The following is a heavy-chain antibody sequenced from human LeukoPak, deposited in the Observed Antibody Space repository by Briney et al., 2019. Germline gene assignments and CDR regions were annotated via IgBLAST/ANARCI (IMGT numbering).Heavy chain of an antibody. Sequence: GGSLRLSCAASGFTFSSYEMNWVRQAPGKGLEWVSYISSSGSTIYYADSVKGRFTISRDNAENSLYLQMNNLRIEDTAIYYCATDIRAVGDSRYFDYWGQGALVTVSS. D-gene: IGHD1-26*01. CDR2: ISSSGSTI. CDR1: GFTFSSYE. CDR3: ATDIRAVGDSRYFDY. J-gene: IGHJ4*02. V-gene: IGHV3-48*03.